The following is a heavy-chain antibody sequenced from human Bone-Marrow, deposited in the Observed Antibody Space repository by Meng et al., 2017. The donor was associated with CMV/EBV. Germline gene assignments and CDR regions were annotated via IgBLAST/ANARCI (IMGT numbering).Heavy chain of an antibody. CDR2: INHSGST. J-gene: IGHJ5*02. V-gene: IGHV4-34*01. D-gene: IGHD2-2*02. CDR3: ARSDIVVVPAAIGGTENP. Sequence: GSFSGYYWSWIRHPPGKGLEWIGEINHSGSTNYNPSLKSRVTISVDTSKNQFSLKLSSVTAADTAVYYCARSDIVVVPAAIGGTENPWGQGTLVTVSS. CDR1: GSFSGYY.